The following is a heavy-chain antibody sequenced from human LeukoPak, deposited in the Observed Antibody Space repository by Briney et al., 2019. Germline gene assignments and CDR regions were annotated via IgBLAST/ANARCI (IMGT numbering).Heavy chain of an antibody. Sequence: PSQTLSLTCSVSGGSISTGGYYWSWIRQHPGKGLEWIGYIYDSGNTYYNPSLKSRVTTSVDTPKNQFSLKLGSVTVADTAVYYCAREPSAPYGDYFDYWGQGTLVTVSS. D-gene: IGHD4-17*01. CDR1: GGSISTGGYY. J-gene: IGHJ4*02. CDR3: AREPSAPYGDYFDY. V-gene: IGHV4-31*03. CDR2: IYDSGNT.